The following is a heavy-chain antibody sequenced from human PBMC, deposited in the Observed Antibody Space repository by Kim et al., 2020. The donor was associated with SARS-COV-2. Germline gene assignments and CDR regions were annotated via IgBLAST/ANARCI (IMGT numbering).Heavy chain of an antibody. J-gene: IGHJ4*02. CDR2: ISGSGGST. CDR3: AKAMRIPAAMPGEIDY. D-gene: IGHD2-2*01. CDR1: GFTFSSYA. Sequence: GGSLRLSCAASGFTFSSYAMSWVRQAPGKGLEWVSAISGSGGSTYYADSVKGRFTISRDNSKNTLYLQMNSLRAEDTAVYYCAKAMRIPAAMPGEIDYWGQGTLVTVSS. V-gene: IGHV3-23*01.